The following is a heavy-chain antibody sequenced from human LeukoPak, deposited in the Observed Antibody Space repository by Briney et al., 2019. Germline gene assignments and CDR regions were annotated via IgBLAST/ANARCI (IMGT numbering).Heavy chain of an antibody. CDR3: AREGSMILAFDI. J-gene: IGHJ3*02. Sequence: PGGSLRLPCAASGFTFSSYSMNWVRQAPGKGLEWVSSISSSSSYIYYADSVKGRFTISRDNAKNSLYLQMNSLRAEDTAVYYCAREGSMILAFDIWGQGTMVTVSS. V-gene: IGHV3-21*01. D-gene: IGHD3-22*01. CDR1: GFTFSSYS. CDR2: ISSSSSYI.